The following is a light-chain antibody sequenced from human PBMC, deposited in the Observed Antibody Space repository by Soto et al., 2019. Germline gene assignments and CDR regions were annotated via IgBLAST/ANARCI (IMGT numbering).Light chain of an antibody. J-gene: IGLJ1*01. Sequence: SYELTQPPSVSVSPGQTASITCSGDQVGDKYACWYQQKPGQSPVLVIYQDSKRHSGIPERFSGSNSGNTATLTISGTQAMDEGDYYCQAGDSSTYVFGTGTKLTVL. CDR1: QVGDKY. CDR3: QAGDSSTYV. V-gene: IGLV3-1*01. CDR2: QDS.